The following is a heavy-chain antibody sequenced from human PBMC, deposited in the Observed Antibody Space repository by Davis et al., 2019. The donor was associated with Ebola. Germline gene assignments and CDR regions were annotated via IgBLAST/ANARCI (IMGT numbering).Heavy chain of an antibody. CDR1: GLTFSNYW. D-gene: IGHD3-3*01. Sequence: GGSLRLSCAVSGLTFSNYWMSWVRQAPGKGLEWVSAISGSGGSTYYAGSVKGRFTISRDNSRNTLYLQMNSLRAEDTAVYYCAKAPVRFLEWFTTDYWGKGTLVTVSS. J-gene: IGHJ4*02. V-gene: IGHV3-23*01. CDR2: ISGSGGST. CDR3: AKAPVRFLEWFTTDY.